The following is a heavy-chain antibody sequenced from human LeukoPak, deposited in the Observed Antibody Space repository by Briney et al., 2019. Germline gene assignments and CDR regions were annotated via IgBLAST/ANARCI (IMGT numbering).Heavy chain of an antibody. CDR3: ARDLIHRSGEANY. D-gene: IGHD3-22*01. CDR1: GFTFSDFY. Sequence: GGSLRLSCAASGFTFSDFYMSWIRQAPGKGLEWISYISASGSSTNYADSVKGRFTISRDNAKNSLYLQMNSLRAEDTAVYYCARDLIHRSGEANYWGQGTLVTVSS. CDR2: ISASGSST. J-gene: IGHJ4*02. V-gene: IGHV3-11*05.